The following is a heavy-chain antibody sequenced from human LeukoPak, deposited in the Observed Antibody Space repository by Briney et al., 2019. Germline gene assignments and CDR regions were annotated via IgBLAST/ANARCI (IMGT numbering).Heavy chain of an antibody. CDR3: AAGSDSSGYYYIY. Sequence: PGGSLRLSCAASGFTFSSYAMTWVRQAPGKGLEWVSTISGSGGSTYYADSVKGRFTISRDNSKNTLYLQMNSLRAEDTAVYYCAAGSDSSGYYYIYWGQGTLVTVSS. CDR2: ISGSGGST. V-gene: IGHV3-23*01. J-gene: IGHJ4*02. CDR1: GFTFSSYA. D-gene: IGHD3-22*01.